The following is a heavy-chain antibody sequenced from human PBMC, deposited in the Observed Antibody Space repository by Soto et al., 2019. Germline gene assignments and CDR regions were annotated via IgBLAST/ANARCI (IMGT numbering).Heavy chain of an antibody. D-gene: IGHD3-22*01. CDR3: ARDRTNDSSGSGMDV. J-gene: IGHJ6*02. V-gene: IGHV4-30-2*01. CDR1: GVSISSRGYS. CDR2: IYHSGST. Sequence: SETLSLTCAVSGVSISSRGYSMSWSRQPPGKGLEGIGYIYHSGSTYYNPSLKSRVTISVDRSKNQFSLKLSSVTAADTAVYYCARDRTNDSSGSGMDVWGXGTTVTVS.